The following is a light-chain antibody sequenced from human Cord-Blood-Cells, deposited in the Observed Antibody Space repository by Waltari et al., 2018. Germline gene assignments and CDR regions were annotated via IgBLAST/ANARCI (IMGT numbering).Light chain of an antibody. Sequence: EIVMTQSPATLSVSPGERATLSYRASQSVSSNLAWYQQKPGQAPRLLFYGASTRATGIPARFSGSESGTEFTLTISSLQSEDFAVYYCQQYNNWSYTFGQGTKLEIK. J-gene: IGKJ2*01. CDR2: GAS. V-gene: IGKV3-15*01. CDR1: QSVSSN. CDR3: QQYNNWSYT.